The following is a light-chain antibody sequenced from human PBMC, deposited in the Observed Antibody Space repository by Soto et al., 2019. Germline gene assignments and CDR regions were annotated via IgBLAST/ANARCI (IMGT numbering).Light chain of an antibody. V-gene: IGLV1-51*01. Sequence: QSVLTQPPSVSAAPGQKVTISCSGNHSNIGNNYVSWCQHLPGTAPKLLIYDNNKRPSGIPDRFSGTKSGTSATLGIAGLQTGDEADYYCATWDSSLIAGIFGGGTKVTVL. CDR2: DNN. CDR1: HSNIGNNY. CDR3: ATWDSSLIAGI. J-gene: IGLJ2*01.